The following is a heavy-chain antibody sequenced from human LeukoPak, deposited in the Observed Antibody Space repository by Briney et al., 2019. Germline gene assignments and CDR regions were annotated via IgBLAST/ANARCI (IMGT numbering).Heavy chain of an antibody. Sequence: PSETLSLTCTVSGGSIRSYYWSWIRQPPGKGLEWIGYIYYSGSTNYNPSLKSRVTISVDTSKNQFSLKLSSVTAADTAVYYCARRFPYYYDSSGYFFVGPHKAYWYFDLWGRGTLVTVSS. V-gene: IGHV4-59*08. CDR2: IYYSGST. CDR1: GGSIRSYY. D-gene: IGHD3-22*01. J-gene: IGHJ2*01. CDR3: ARRFPYYYDSSGYFFVGPHKAYWYFDL.